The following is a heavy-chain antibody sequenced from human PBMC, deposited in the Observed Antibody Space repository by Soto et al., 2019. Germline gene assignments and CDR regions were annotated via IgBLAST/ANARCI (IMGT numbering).Heavy chain of an antibody. V-gene: IGHV4-59*01. CDR2: IYYSGST. CDR3: ARDAVRDFWSGSHYYGMDV. CDR1: GGSISSYY. J-gene: IGHJ6*02. D-gene: IGHD3-3*01. Sequence: QVQLQESGPGLVKPSETLSLTCTVSGGSISSYYWSWIRQPPGKGLEWIGYIYYSGSTNYNPSLKSRVTISVDTSKNQFSLKLSSVTAADTAVYYCARDAVRDFWSGSHYYGMDVCGQGTTVTVSS.